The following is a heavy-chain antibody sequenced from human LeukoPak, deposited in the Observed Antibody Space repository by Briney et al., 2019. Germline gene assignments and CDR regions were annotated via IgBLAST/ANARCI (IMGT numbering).Heavy chain of an antibody. CDR3: ARLDFWSGHWYYGMDV. CDR1: GFTFSSYA. J-gene: IGHJ6*02. Sequence: GGSLRLSCAASGFTFSSYAMSWVRQAPGKGLEWVSAISGSGGSTYYADSVKGRFTISRDNAKNSLYLQMNSLRAEDTAVYYCARLDFWSGHWYYGMDVWGQGTTVTVSS. V-gene: IGHV3-23*01. CDR2: ISGSGGST. D-gene: IGHD3-3*01.